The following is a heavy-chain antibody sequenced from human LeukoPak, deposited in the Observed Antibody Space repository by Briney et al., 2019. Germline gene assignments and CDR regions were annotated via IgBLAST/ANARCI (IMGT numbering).Heavy chain of an antibody. J-gene: IGHJ3*02. CDR1: GFTFTAYT. V-gene: IGHV3-21*01. Sequence: GGSLRLSCAASGFTFTAYTINWVRQAPGKGLEWVSYISGSTTDIYYADSVKGRFTISRDNAKNSLYLQMNSLRAEDTAVYYCARGLALLWFGEPILDAFDIWGQGTMVTVSS. CDR3: ARGLALLWFGEPILDAFDI. CDR2: ISGSTTDI. D-gene: IGHD3-10*01.